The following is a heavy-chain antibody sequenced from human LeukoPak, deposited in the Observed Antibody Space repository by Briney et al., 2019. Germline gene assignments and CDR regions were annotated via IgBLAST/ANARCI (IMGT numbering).Heavy chain of an antibody. V-gene: IGHV3-30*04. CDR1: GFTFSTYA. D-gene: IGHD3-22*01. Sequence: GGSLRPSCAASGFTFSTYAMSWVRQAPGKGLEWVAVISYDGSNKYYADSVKGRFTISRDNSKNTLYLQMNSLRAEDTAVYYCARDQVYYDSSGYYYPDYYYYGMDVWGQGTTVTVSS. J-gene: IGHJ6*02. CDR3: ARDQVYYDSSGYYYPDYYYYGMDV. CDR2: ISYDGSNK.